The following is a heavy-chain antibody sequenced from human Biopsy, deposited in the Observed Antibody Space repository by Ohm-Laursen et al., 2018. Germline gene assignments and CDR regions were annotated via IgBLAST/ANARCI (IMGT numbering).Heavy chain of an antibody. Sequence: ASVKVSCKASGATFSNYAINWLRQAPGQGLEWMGWINPNSGATNSAQKFRDRVTLTRDTSISAVYIDLRRLKSDDAAIYYCARDRMTDVFGGPTRTDVFDSWGQGTPVTVSS. CDR3: ARDRMTDVFGGPTRTDVFDS. V-gene: IGHV1-2*02. D-gene: IGHD3-10*01. J-gene: IGHJ4*02. CDR2: INPNSGAT. CDR1: GATFSNYA.